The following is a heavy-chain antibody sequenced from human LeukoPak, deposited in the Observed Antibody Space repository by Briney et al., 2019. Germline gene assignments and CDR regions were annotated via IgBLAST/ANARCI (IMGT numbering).Heavy chain of an antibody. CDR2: IYYSGST. CDR3: ARGADSSGYNWFDP. Sequence: PSETLSLTCTVSGGSISSGGYYWSWIRQHPGKGLEWIGYIYYSGSTYYNPSLKSRVTISVDTSKNQFFLKLSSVTAADTAVYYCARGADSSGYNWFDPWGQGTLVTVSS. D-gene: IGHD3-22*01. J-gene: IGHJ5*02. V-gene: IGHV4-31*03. CDR1: GGSISSGGYY.